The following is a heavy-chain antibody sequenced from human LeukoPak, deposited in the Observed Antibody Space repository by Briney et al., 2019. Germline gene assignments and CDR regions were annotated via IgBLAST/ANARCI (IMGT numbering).Heavy chain of an antibody. V-gene: IGHV4-39*01. D-gene: IGHD2-2*01. CDR1: GGSINSGTYY. CDR2: IYYSGST. CDR3: ARLRIIVVVPPARLDYFDY. J-gene: IGHJ4*02. Sequence: SETLSLTCTVSGGSINSGTYYWGWIRQPPGKGLEWIGSIYYSGSTYYNPSLKSRVTISVDTSKNQFSLKLSSVTAADTAVYYCARLRIIVVVPPARLDYFDYWGQGTLVTVSS.